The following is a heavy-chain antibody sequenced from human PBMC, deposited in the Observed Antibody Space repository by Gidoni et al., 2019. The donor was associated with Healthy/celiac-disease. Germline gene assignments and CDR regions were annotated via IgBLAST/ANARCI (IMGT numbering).Heavy chain of an antibody. V-gene: IGHV3-23*01. CDR3: AKGGSSSPGRYYFDY. J-gene: IGHJ4*02. CDR2: ISGSGGST. CDR1: GLTFSSYA. D-gene: IGHD6-6*01. Sequence: EVQLLESGGGLVQPGGSLRRSCAASGLTFSSYAMSWVRQAPGKGLEWVSAISGSGGSTYYADSVKGRFTISRDNSKNTLYLQMNSLRAEDTAVYYCAKGGSSSPGRYYFDYWGQGTLVTVSS.